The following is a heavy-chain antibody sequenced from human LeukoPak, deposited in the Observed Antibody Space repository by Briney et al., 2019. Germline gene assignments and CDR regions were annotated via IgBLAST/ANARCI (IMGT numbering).Heavy chain of an antibody. CDR1: GGSFSGYY. D-gene: IGHD1-7*01. V-gene: IGHV4-34*01. Sequence: SETLSLTCAVYGGSFSGYYWSWIRQPPGKGLEWIGEINHSGSTNYNPSLKSRVTISVDKSKNQFSLKLSSVTAADTAVYYCARGTGTTSYYYMDVWGKGTTVTVSS. CDR2: INHSGST. J-gene: IGHJ6*03. CDR3: ARGTGTTSYYYMDV.